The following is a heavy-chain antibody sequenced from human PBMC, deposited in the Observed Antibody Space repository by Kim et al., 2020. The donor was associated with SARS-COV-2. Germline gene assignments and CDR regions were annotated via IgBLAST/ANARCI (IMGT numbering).Heavy chain of an antibody. V-gene: IGHV1-18*01. Sequence: ASVKVSCKASGYTFTSYGISWVRQAPGQGLEWMGWISAYNGNTNYAQKLQGRVTMTTDTSTSTAYMELRSLRSDDTAVYYCAREYYDFWSGYYTWYYGMDVWGQGTTVTVSS. D-gene: IGHD3-3*01. CDR3: AREYYDFWSGYYTWYYGMDV. J-gene: IGHJ6*02. CDR1: GYTFTSYG. CDR2: ISAYNGNT.